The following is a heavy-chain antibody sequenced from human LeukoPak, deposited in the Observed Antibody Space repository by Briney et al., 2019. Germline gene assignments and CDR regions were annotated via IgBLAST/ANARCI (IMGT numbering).Heavy chain of an antibody. CDR3: ARGGHCTTTSCSNYDGMDV. CDR2: TWYDGSIK. Sequence: GGSLRLSCAASGFTFSSYGMHWVRQAPGKGLEWVAATWYDGSIKYYADSVKGRFTISRDNSKNTLYLQMNSLRADDTAVYFCARGGHCTTTSCSNYDGMDVWGQGTTLTVSS. V-gene: IGHV3-33*01. J-gene: IGHJ6*02. CDR1: GFTFSSYG. D-gene: IGHD2-2*01.